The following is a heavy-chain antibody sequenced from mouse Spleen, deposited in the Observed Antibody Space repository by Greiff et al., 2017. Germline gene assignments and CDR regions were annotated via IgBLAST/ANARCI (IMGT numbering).Heavy chain of an antibody. D-gene: IGHD1-1*01. CDR3: ARPLLLHGVYAMDY. CDR1: GYTFTDYY. V-gene: IGHV1-19*01. CDR2: INPYNGGT. J-gene: IGHJ4*01. Sequence: EVQLQQSGPVLVKPGASVKMSCKASGYTFTDYYMNWVKQSHGKSLEWIGVINPYNGGTSYNQKFKGKATLTVDKSSSTAYMELNSLTSEDSAVYYCARPLLLHGVYAMDYWGQGTSVTVSS.